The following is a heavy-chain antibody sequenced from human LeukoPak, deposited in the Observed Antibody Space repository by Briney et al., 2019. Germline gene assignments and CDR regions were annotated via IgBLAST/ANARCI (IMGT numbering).Heavy chain of an antibody. CDR3: AKKAPAGSPPCLDY. D-gene: IGHD3-10*01. J-gene: IGHJ4*02. Sequence: GGSLRLSCAASGFTFSSNAMSWVRQAPGKGLEWVSGISGSGSSTYNADSVKGRFTISRDNSKGRLYLQLNSLRAEDTAVYYCAKKAPAGSPPCLDYWGQGTLVTVSS. CDR2: ISGSGSST. CDR1: GFTFSSNA. V-gene: IGHV3-23*01.